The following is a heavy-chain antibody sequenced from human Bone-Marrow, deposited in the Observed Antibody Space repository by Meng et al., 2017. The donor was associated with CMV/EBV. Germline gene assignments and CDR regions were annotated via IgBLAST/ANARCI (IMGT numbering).Heavy chain of an antibody. V-gene: IGHV1-46*01. D-gene: IGHD2-21*01. J-gene: IGHJ5*02. CDR2: INPSGGST. CDR3: ARDDILWWPGGGFDP. Sequence: ASVKVSCKASGYTFTSYYMHWVRQAPGQGLEWMGIINPSGGSTSYAQKFQGRVTMTRDTSTSTVYMELSSLRSEDTAVYYCARDDILWWPGGGFDPWGQGTLVTVSS. CDR1: GYTFTSYY.